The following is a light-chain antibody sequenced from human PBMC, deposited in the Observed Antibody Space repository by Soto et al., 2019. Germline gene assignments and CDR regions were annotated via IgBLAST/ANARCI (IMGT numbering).Light chain of an antibody. CDR3: QQYGSSSWT. V-gene: IGKV3-20*01. Sequence: EIVLTQSPGTLSLSPGERATLSCRASQSVTSNYLAWYQQKPGQAPRLLIYGTSIRATGIPDRFSGSGSGTCFTLTISRLAPEYFAVYYCQQYGSSSWTFGQGTKVEIK. J-gene: IGKJ1*01. CDR1: QSVTSNY. CDR2: GTS.